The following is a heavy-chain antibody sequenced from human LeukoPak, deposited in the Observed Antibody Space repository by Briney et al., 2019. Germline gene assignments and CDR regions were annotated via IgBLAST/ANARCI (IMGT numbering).Heavy chain of an antibody. CDR3: ARGFEDFDY. D-gene: IGHD3-10*01. CDR1: GFTFSSSA. J-gene: IGHJ4*02. Sequence: GGSLRLSCAASGFTFSSSAMSWVRQAPGKGLEWVSAISNNGGYTYYADSVQGRFTISRDNSKSTLCLQMNSLRAEDTAVYFCARGFEDFDYWGQGTLVTVSS. CDR2: ISNNGGYT. V-gene: IGHV3-23*01.